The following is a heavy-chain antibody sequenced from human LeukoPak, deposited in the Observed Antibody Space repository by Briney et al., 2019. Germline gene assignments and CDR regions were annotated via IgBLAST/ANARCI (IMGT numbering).Heavy chain of an antibody. Sequence: GGSLRLSCAASGFTFSDYYMSWIRQAPGKGLERVSYISSSGSTIYYADSVKGRFTISRDNAKNSLYLQMNSLRAEDTAAYYCARGRSSSWYDLYYFDYWGQGTLVTVSS. CDR2: ISSSGSTI. J-gene: IGHJ4*02. CDR1: GFTFSDYY. D-gene: IGHD6-13*01. V-gene: IGHV3-11*01. CDR3: ARGRSSSWYDLYYFDY.